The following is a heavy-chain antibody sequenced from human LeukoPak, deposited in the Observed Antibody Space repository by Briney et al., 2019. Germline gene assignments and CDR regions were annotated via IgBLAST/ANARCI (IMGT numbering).Heavy chain of an antibody. V-gene: IGHV1-69*06. D-gene: IGHD1-26*01. CDR3: ARAGSGAGGDYMDV. J-gene: IGHJ6*03. CDR2: IIPIFGTA. CDR1: GGTFSSYA. Sequence: RASVKVSCKASGGTFSSYAISWVRQAPGQGLEWMGGIIPIFGTANYAQKFQGRVTITADISTSTAYMELSSLRSEDTAVYYCARAGSGAGGDYMDVWGKGTTVTVSS.